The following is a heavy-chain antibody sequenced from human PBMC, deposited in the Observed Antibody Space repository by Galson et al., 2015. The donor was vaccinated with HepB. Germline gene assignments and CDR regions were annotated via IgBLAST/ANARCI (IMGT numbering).Heavy chain of an antibody. J-gene: IGHJ4*02. CDR2: ISGSGGST. V-gene: IGHV3-23*01. Sequence: SLRLSCAASGFTFANYVMNWVRQAPGKGLEWVSSISGSGGSTYYRGSFKGRFTISRDNSKNTVYLQMKSLRADDTAVYYCAKNSGSNWFVPQHFDSWGQGALVTVSS. D-gene: IGHD6-13*01. CDR1: GFTFANYV. CDR3: AKNSGSNWFVPQHFDS.